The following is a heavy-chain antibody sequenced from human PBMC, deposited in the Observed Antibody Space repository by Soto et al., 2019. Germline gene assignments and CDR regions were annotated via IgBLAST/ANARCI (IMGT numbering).Heavy chain of an antibody. CDR3: AASPRYCSSASCPIDAFDI. V-gene: IGHV1-69*01. CDR1: GGTFSSYA. J-gene: IGHJ3*02. D-gene: IGHD2-2*01. CDR2: IIPIFGTA. Sequence: QVQLVQSGAEVKKPGSSVKVSCKASGGTFSSYAISWVRQAPGQELEWMGGIIPIFGTANYAQKFQGRVTITADESKGTAYMELSSLRSEDTAVYYCAASPRYCSSASCPIDAFDIWGQGTMVTVSS.